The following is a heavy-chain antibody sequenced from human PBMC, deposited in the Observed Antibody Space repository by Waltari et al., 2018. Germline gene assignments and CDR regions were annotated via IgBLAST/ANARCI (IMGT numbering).Heavy chain of an antibody. D-gene: IGHD2-15*01. J-gene: IGHJ4*02. CDR2: IYHSGST. Sequence: QVQLQESGPGLVKPSETLSLTCAVSGYSISSGYYLGWIRQPRGKGLEWIGSIYHSGSTYYNPSLKSRVTISVDTSKNQFSLKLSSVTAADTAVYYCARLSIYCSGGSCYFDYWGQGTLVTVSS. V-gene: IGHV4-38-2*01. CDR3: ARLSIYCSGGSCYFDY. CDR1: GYSISSGYY.